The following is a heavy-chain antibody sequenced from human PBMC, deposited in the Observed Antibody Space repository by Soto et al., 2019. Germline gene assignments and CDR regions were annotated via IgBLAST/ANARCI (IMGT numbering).Heavy chain of an antibody. J-gene: IGHJ4*02. CDR3: AREDPIVVVPAAMSSLDY. CDR2: ISAYNGNT. V-gene: IGHV1-18*01. CDR1: GYTFTSYG. D-gene: IGHD2-2*01. Sequence: ASVKVSCKASGYTFTSYGISWVRQAPGQGLEWMGWISAYNGNTNYAQKLQGRVTMTTDTSTSTAYMELRSLRSDDTAVYYCAREDPIVVVPAAMSSLDYWGQGTLVTVSS.